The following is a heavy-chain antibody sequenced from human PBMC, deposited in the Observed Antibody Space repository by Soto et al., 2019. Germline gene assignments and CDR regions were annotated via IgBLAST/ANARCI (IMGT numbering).Heavy chain of an antibody. CDR2: VYYSGTT. Sequence: SETLSLTCTVSGASINNNDYYWSWIRQTPGKGLEWIGYVYYSGTTDYIPSLKSRLSMSIDKSQNQFTLKLNSVTAADTATYYCARMSYFYDKWYFDLWGRGTRVTVSS. CDR1: GASINNNDYY. J-gene: IGHJ2*01. D-gene: IGHD3-22*01. V-gene: IGHV4-30-4*01. CDR3: ARMSYFYDKWYFDL.